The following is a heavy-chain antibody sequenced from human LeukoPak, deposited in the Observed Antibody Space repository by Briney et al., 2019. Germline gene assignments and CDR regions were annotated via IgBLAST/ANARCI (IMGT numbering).Heavy chain of an antibody. J-gene: IGHJ4*02. Sequence: GGSLRLSCAASGFTFSTYGMHWVRQAPGKGLEWVAFIRYDGSNKYYVDSVKGRFTISRDNSKNTLYLEMTNLRAEDTAVYYCAKNLPYSSGSFDYWGQGILVTVSS. CDR2: IRYDGSNK. CDR1: GFTFSTYG. V-gene: IGHV3-30*02. D-gene: IGHD6-19*01. CDR3: AKNLPYSSGSFDY.